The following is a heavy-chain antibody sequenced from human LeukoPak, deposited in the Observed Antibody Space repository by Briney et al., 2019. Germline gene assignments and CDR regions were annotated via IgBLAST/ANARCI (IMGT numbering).Heavy chain of an antibody. CDR1: GFTFSSYA. D-gene: IGHD1-1*01. V-gene: IGHV3-30-3*01. CDR2: ISYDGSNK. J-gene: IGHJ4*02. Sequence: GGSLRLSCAASGFTFSSYAMHWVRQAPGKGLEWVAVISYDGSNKCYADSVKGRFTISRDNSKNTLYLQMNSLRAEDTAVYYCARLGRERDFDYWGQGTLVTVSS. CDR3: ARLGRERDFDY.